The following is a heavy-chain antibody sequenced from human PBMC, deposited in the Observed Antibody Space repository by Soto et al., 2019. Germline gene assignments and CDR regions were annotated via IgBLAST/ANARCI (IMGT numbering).Heavy chain of an antibody. V-gene: IGHV4-59*01. D-gene: IGHD4-17*01. J-gene: IGHJ4*02. CDR3: ASHLGYGDSQF. CDR1: GGSISSYY. Sequence: PSETLSLTCTVSGGSISSYYWSWIRQPPGKGLEWIGYIYYSGSTNYSPSLKSRVTISVDTSKNQFSLKLSSVTAADTAVYYCASHLGYGDSQFWGQGTLVTVSS. CDR2: IYYSGST.